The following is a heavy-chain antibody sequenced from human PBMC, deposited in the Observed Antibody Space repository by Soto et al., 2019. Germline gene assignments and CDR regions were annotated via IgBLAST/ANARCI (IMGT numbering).Heavy chain of an antibody. CDR3: ARLPRAWYFDY. Sequence: PSETLSLTCTVSGASTRTYYWNWIRQPPGKGLEWIGYIYYSGSTNYNPSLKSRVTISVDTSKNQFSLKLSSVTAADTAVYYCARLPRAWYFDYWGQGTLVTVSS. CDR1: GASTRTYY. V-gene: IGHV4-59*01. J-gene: IGHJ4*02. CDR2: IYYSGST.